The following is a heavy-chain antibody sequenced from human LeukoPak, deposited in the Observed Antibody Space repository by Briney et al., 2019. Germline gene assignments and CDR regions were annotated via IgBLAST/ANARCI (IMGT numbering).Heavy chain of an antibody. CDR1: GFTFSDYY. CDR3: ARERRSGTYYYFDY. J-gene: IGHJ4*02. D-gene: IGHD3-10*01. CDR2: ISSSSSYI. Sequence: PGGSLRLSCAASGFTFSDYYMNWVRQAPGTVLEWVSSISSSSSYIYYADSVKGRLTISRDNAKNSLYLQMNSLRAEDTAVYYCARERRSGTYYYFDYWGQGILVTVSS. V-gene: IGHV3-21*01.